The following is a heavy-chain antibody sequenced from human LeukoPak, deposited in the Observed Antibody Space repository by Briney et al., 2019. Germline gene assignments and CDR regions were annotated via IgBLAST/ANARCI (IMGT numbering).Heavy chain of an antibody. V-gene: IGHV4-61*02. CDR3: ARGLDYYYYMDV. J-gene: IGHJ6*03. Sequence: PSETLSLTCTVPGGSISSGSYYWSWIRQPAGKGLEWIGRIYTSGSTNYNPSLKSRVTISVDTSKNQFSLKLSSVTAADTAVYYCARGLDYYYYMDVWGKGTTVTVSS. CDR2: IYTSGST. CDR1: GGSISSGSYY. D-gene: IGHD6-19*01.